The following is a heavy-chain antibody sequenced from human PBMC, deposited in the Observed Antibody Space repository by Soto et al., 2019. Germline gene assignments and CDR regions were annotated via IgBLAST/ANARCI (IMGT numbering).Heavy chain of an antibody. CDR3: AKEGFDFWDSYYGY. Sequence: GGSLRLSCAASGFTFSSYAMSWVRQAPGKGLEWVSAISGSGGTTYYADSVKGRFTISRDNSKNTLYLQMNSLRAEDTAVYYCAKEGFDFWDSYYGYWGQGTLVTVSS. D-gene: IGHD3-3*01. CDR2: ISGSGGTT. J-gene: IGHJ4*02. V-gene: IGHV3-23*01. CDR1: GFTFSSYA.